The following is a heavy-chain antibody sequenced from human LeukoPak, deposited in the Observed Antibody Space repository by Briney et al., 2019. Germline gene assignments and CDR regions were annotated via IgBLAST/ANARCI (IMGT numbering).Heavy chain of an antibody. CDR1: EFTFSNAW. J-gene: IGHJ4*02. V-gene: IGHV3-15*01. Sequence: GGSLRLSCAASEFTFSNAWMNWVRQGPGKGLEWVGRIKSKTDGGTTGYAAPVEGRFTISRDDSKNTVYLQMNSLKTDDTAVYYCTSQYFDYWGQGTLVAVSS. CDR2: IKSKTDGGTT. CDR3: TSQYFDY.